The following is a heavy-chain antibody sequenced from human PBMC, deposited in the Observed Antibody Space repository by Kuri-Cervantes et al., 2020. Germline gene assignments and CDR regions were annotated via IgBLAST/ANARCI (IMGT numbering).Heavy chain of an antibody. CDR1: GFTFSSYA. CDR3: ANDPGGSYGQLEY. CDR2: IYHSGST. Sequence: SCAASGFTFSSYAMHWVRQAPGKGLEWIGSIYHSGSTYYNPSLKSRATISVDTSKNQFSLKLSSATAADTAVYYCANDPGGSYGQLEYWGQGALVTVSS. J-gene: IGHJ4*02. V-gene: IGHV4-38-2*01. D-gene: IGHD3-16*01.